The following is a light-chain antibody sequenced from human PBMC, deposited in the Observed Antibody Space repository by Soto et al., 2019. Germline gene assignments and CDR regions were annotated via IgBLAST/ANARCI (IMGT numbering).Light chain of an antibody. CDR3: QQYNDWVT. J-gene: IGKJ4*01. Sequence: EIVMTQSPDTLSVSPGERATLSCRASQSVGSNLAWYQQKPGQAPRLLIYGASTRAAGIPVRISGSGSGTEFTLTISSLQSEDFAVYYCQQYNDWVTFGGGTRVEI. CDR1: QSVGSN. CDR2: GAS. V-gene: IGKV3D-15*01.